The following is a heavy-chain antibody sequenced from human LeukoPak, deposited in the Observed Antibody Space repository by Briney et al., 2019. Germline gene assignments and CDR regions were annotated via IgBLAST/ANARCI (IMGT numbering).Heavy chain of an antibody. CDR1: GGSIRGYY. CDR2: IYSTGST. V-gene: IGHV4-59*01. D-gene: IGHD4-17*01. J-gene: IGHJ4*02. Sequence: SETLSLTCTGSGGSIRGYYWSWIRQPPRKGLEWIGYIYSTGSTNYNPSFKSRVTISVDTSKSQFSLNLSSVTAADTAVYYCTRRTTVTTLDYWGQGTLVTVSS. CDR3: TRRTTVTTLDY.